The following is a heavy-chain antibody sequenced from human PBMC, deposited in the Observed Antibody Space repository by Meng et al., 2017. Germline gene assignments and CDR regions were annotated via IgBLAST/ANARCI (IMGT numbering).Heavy chain of an antibody. D-gene: IGHD4-17*01. Sequence: EVQLVESGGGLVKPGGSLRLSCAASGFTFSNAWMSWVRQAPGKGLEWVGRIKSKTNGGTTDYAAPVKGRFTISRDDSKDTLYLQMNSLKTEDTAVYYCTTDRGRGTVTIAYWGQGALVTVSS. V-gene: IGHV3-15*01. CDR1: GFTFSNAW. J-gene: IGHJ4*02. CDR2: IKSKTNGGTT. CDR3: TTDRGRGTVTIAY.